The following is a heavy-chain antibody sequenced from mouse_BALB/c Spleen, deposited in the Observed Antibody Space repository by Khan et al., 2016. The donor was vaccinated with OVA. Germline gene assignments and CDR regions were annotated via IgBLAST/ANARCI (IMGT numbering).Heavy chain of an antibody. D-gene: IGHD1-1*01. V-gene: IGHV2-6-4*01. CDR2: IWGDGST. Sequence: VQLQESGPGLVAPSQSLSITCTVSGFSLSRYSVHWVRQPPGKGLEWLGMIWGDGSTDYYSALKSRLSISKDNSKSQVFLKKNSLQTDDTAMYYCARNHYGGGYWYFDVWGAGTTVTVSS. CDR3: ARNHYGGGYWYFDV. CDR1: GFSLSRYS. J-gene: IGHJ1*01.